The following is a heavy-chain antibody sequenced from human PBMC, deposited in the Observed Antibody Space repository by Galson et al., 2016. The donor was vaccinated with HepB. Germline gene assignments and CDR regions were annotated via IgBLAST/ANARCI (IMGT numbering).Heavy chain of an antibody. V-gene: IGHV1-2*04. J-gene: IGHJ4*02. CDR1: GYPFTGYF. CDR2: INPSTGDT. CDR3: ARGPSTGAYDY. Sequence: SVKVSCKASGYPFTGYFIHWMRQAPGQGLEWMGWINPSTGDTNYAQRFQGWVTMTRDTSISTAYMELTSLTSDDTAMHYCARGPSTGAYDYWGQGTLVTVSS. D-gene: IGHD2-8*02.